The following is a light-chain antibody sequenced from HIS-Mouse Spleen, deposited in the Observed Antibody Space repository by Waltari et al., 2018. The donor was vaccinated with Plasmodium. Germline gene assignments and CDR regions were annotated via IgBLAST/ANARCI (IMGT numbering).Light chain of an antibody. J-gene: IGKJ2*01. Sequence: AIQMTQSPSSLSASVGDRFTITCRASQGIRNDLGWYQQKPGKAPKLLISAASSLQSGVPSRFSGSGSGTDFTLTISSLQPEDFATYYCLQDYNYPYTFGQGTKLEIK. CDR2: AAS. CDR3: LQDYNYPYT. V-gene: IGKV1-6*01. CDR1: QGIRND.